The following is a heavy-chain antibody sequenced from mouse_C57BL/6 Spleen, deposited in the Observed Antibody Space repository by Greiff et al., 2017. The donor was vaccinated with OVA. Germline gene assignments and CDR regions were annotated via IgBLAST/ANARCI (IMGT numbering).Heavy chain of an antibody. V-gene: IGHV5-15*01. CDR2: ISNLAYSI. D-gene: IGHD1-1*01. Sequence: EVKLMESGGGLVQPGGSLKLSCAASGFTFSDYGMAWVRQAPRKGPEWVAFISNLAYSIYYADTVTGRFTISRENAKNTLYLEMSSLRSEDTAMYYCARGYGSSYVSWYFDVWGTGTTVTVSS. J-gene: IGHJ1*03. CDR1: GFTFSDYG. CDR3: ARGYGSSYVSWYFDV.